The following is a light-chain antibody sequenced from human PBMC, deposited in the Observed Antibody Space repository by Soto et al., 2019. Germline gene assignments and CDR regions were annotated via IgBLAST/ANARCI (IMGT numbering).Light chain of an antibody. Sequence: DIQMTQSPSSLSASVGDRVTITCRASQAITNYLAWYQLKPGKVPKLLIYGASTLQSGFPSRFGGSGSGTDFTLTISSLQPEDVATYYCQKYKSAPFTFGPGTRVDIK. CDR2: GAS. CDR3: QKYKSAPFT. V-gene: IGKV1-27*01. J-gene: IGKJ3*01. CDR1: QAITNY.